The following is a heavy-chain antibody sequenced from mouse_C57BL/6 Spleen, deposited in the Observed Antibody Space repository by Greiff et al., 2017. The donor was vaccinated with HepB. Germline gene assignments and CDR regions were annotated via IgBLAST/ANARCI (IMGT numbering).Heavy chain of an antibody. J-gene: IGHJ4*01. CDR2: IWTGGGT. D-gene: IGHD1-1*01. V-gene: IGHV2-9-1*01. CDR1: GFSLTSYA. CDR3: ARNYETTTRYYAMDY. Sequence: VKLMESGPGLVVPSQSLSITCTVSGFSLTSYAISWVRQPPGKGLEWLGVIWTGGGTNYNSALKSRLSISKDNSKSQVFLKMNSLQTDDTARYYCARNYETTTRYYAMDYWGKGTSVTVSS.